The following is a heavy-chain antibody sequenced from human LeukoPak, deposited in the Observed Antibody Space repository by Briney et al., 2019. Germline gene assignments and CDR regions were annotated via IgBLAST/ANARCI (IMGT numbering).Heavy chain of an antibody. D-gene: IGHD5-18*01. Sequence: PSETLSLTCTVSGGSISSYYWSWIRQPAGKGLEWIGRIYTSGSTNYNPSLKSRVTMSLDTSKSQFSLKLSSVTAADTAVYYCAREQRDTAMSRGLDYWGQGNLVTVSS. CDR3: AREQRDTAMSRGLDY. CDR2: IYTSGST. CDR1: GGSISSYY. V-gene: IGHV4-4*07. J-gene: IGHJ4*02.